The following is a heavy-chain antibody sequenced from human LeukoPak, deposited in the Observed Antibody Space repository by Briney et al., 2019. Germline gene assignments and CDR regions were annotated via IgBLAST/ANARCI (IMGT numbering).Heavy chain of an antibody. CDR3: ATAILESHLLGFDY. CDR1: GYTLTELS. D-gene: IGHD1-1*01. V-gene: IGHV1-24*01. J-gene: IGHJ4*02. Sequence: ASVKVSCKVSGYTLTELSMHWVRQAPGKGLERMGGFDPEDGETIYAQKFQGRVTMTEDTSTDTAYMELSSLRSEDTAVYYCATAILESHLLGFDYWGQGTLVTVSS. CDR2: FDPEDGET.